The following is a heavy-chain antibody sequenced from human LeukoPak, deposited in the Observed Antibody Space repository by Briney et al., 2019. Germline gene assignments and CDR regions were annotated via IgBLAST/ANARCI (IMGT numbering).Heavy chain of an antibody. Sequence: SETLSLTCTVSGGSISSSSYYWGWIRQPPGKGLEWIGSIYYSGSTYYNPSLKSRVTISVDTSKNQFSLKLSSVTAADTAVYYCARLLPRYYDFWSGYLNWFDPWGQGTLVTVSS. J-gene: IGHJ5*02. CDR2: IYYSGST. V-gene: IGHV4-39*01. CDR3: ARLLPRYYDFWSGYLNWFDP. D-gene: IGHD3-3*01. CDR1: GGSISSSSYY.